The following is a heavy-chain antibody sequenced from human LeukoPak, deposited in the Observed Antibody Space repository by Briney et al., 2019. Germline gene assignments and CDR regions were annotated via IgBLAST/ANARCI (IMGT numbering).Heavy chain of an antibody. Sequence: PGGSLRLSCAASGFTFSSYSMNWVRQAPGKGLEWVSYISSSSSTIYYADSVKGRFTISRDNAKNSLYLQMNSLRAEDTALYYCAKDRKQLVRSVWFDPWGQGTLVTVSS. D-gene: IGHD6-13*01. J-gene: IGHJ5*02. CDR1: GFTFSSYS. V-gene: IGHV3-48*04. CDR3: AKDRKQLVRSVWFDP. CDR2: ISSSSSTI.